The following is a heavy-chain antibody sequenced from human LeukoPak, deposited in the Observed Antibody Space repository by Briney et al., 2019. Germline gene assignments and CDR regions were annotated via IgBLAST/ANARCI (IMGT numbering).Heavy chain of an antibody. CDR2: INSDGSSI. CDR1: GFTFSSYW. CDR3: ARQLLWFGELFDY. V-gene: IGHV3-74*01. Sequence: GGSLRLSCAASGFTFSSYWMHWVRQAPGKGLVWVSCINSDGSSITYADSVKGRFTISRDNAKNTLYLQMNSLRAEETAVYYCARQLLWFGELFDYWGQGTLVTVSS. J-gene: IGHJ4*02. D-gene: IGHD3-10*01.